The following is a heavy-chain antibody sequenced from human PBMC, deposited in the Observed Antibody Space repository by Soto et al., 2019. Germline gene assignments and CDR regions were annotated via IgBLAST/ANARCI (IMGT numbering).Heavy chain of an antibody. V-gene: IGHV4-39*01. CDR3: ASLQVPGNFDY. J-gene: IGHJ4*02. CDR1: GGSITTTNYY. Sequence: SETLSLTCSVSGGSITTTNYYWSWVRQPPGKGLEWIANIYYSGSTYYSPSLRSRVTVSVDTSKNQFSLTLSSVTAADTAMYYCASLQVPGNFDYWGQGALVTVSS. CDR2: IYYSGST. D-gene: IGHD6-13*01.